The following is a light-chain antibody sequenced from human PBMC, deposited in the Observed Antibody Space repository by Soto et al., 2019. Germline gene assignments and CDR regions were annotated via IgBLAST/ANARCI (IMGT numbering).Light chain of an antibody. V-gene: IGKV3-15*01. CDR1: HHVATD. CDR3: QQYTARPPWT. J-gene: IGKJ1*01. CDR2: GAS. Sequence: EIVMTQSPVTLSVSPGERATLSCRASHHVATDLAWYQQKPGQPPRLLIYGASTRATGVSARFSGSGSGTEFTLTISSLQSDDFAVYYCQQYTARPPWTFGQGTRV.